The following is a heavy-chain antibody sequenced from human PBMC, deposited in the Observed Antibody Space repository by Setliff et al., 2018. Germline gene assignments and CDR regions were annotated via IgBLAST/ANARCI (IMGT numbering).Heavy chain of an antibody. V-gene: IGHV4-59*01. J-gene: IGHJ4*02. CDR1: GDPMSGAS. Sequence: SETLSLTCTVSGDPMSGASIWSWIRQPPGKGLEFMGYVFPNGASKYDPSLKSRLSISVDTSKNQFSLKLTSVTAADTAVYFCAKGGTYRYFDYWGQGILVTVSS. CDR2: VFPNGAS. D-gene: IGHD2-15*01. CDR3: AKGGTYRYFDY.